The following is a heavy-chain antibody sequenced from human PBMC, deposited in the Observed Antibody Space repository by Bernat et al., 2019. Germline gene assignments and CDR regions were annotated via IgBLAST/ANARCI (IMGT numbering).Heavy chain of an antibody. V-gene: IGHV3-33*01. CDR3: ARESSDVDTAMAPLLDSMGFDP. J-gene: IGHJ5*02. Sequence: QVQLVESGGGVVQPGRSLRLSCAASGFTFSSYGMHWVRQAPGKGLEWVADIWYDGSNKYYADSVKGRFTISRDNSKNTLYLQMNSLRAEDTAVYYCARESSDVDTAMAPLLDSMGFDPWGHGTLVTVSS. CDR2: IWYDGSNK. D-gene: IGHD5-18*01. CDR1: GFTFSSYG.